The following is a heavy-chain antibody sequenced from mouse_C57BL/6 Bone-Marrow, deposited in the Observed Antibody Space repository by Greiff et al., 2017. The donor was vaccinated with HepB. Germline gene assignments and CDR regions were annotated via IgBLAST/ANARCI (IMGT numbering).Heavy chain of an antibody. Sequence: VKLMESVAELVRPGASVKLSCKASGYTFTSYWMHWVKQRPGQGLEWIGEIDPSDSYTNYNQKFKGKSTLTVDKSSSTAYMQLSSLTSEDAVVYYCARSLITTVVAPYYFDYWGQGTTLTVSS. CDR3: ARSLITTVVAPYYFDY. CDR1: GYTFTSYW. D-gene: IGHD1-1*01. CDR2: IDPSDSYT. V-gene: IGHV1-69*01. J-gene: IGHJ2*01.